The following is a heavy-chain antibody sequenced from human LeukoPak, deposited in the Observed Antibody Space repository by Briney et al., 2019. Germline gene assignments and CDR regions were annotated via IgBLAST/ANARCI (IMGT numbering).Heavy chain of an antibody. CDR2: IRPTADGNT. CDR1: GFSFSTYA. Sequence: GGSLRLSCAASGFSFSTYAMTWVRQAPGKGLEWVASIRPTADGNTYYADSVQGRFFISRDDSKNTLYLQMDSLRAGDTAVYYCAKGLAWSSSAYPVDGGYWGQGTLVTVSS. D-gene: IGHD2-2*01. J-gene: IGHJ4*02. CDR3: AKGLAWSSSAYPVDGGY. V-gene: IGHV3-23*01.